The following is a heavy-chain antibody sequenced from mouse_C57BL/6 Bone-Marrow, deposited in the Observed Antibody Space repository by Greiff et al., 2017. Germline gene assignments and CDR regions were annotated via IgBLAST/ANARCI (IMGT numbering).Heavy chain of an antibody. D-gene: IGHD2-1*01. CDR1: GFTFSDYY. Sequence: EVTLVESGGGLVKPGGSLKLSCAASGFTFSDYYMYWVSQTPEKRLEWVATISDGGSYTYYPDSVKGRFPISRDNAKNHLYLQMSSLKSEDTAMYYCARDGVVTRYFDVWGAGTTVTVSS. V-gene: IGHV5-4*02. CDR3: ARDGVVTRYFDV. J-gene: IGHJ1*01. CDR2: ISDGGSYT.